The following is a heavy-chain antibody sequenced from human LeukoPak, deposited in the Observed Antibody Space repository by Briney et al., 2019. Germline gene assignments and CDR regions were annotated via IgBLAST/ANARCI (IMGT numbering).Heavy chain of an antibody. Sequence: ADTLSLTCTVSGGFISVSGYYWGWIRRPAGKGLERIGSLFYPGSTYYNSSLTSRDTLSVPTSKNHSSLRLSSVTAADTAVYYCAKLSGYSYGYIAYWGQGTLVTVSS. V-gene: IGHV4-39*01. J-gene: IGHJ4*02. CDR3: AKLSGYSYGYIAY. CDR2: LFYPGST. D-gene: IGHD5-18*01. CDR1: GGFISVSGYY.